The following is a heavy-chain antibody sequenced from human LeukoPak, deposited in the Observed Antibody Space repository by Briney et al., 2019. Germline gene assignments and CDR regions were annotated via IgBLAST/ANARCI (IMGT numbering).Heavy chain of an antibody. D-gene: IGHD1-1*01. CDR1: GGSISSSSYY. CDR2: MYYSGST. V-gene: IGHV4-39*01. J-gene: IGHJ4*02. CDR3: ARHSSLRTFDY. Sequence: SETLSLTCAVSGGSISSSSYYWGWIRQPPGKGLEWIGSMYYSGSTYYNPFLKSRVTISVDTSKNQFSLKLSSVTAADTALYYCARHSSLRTFDYWGQGTLVTVSS.